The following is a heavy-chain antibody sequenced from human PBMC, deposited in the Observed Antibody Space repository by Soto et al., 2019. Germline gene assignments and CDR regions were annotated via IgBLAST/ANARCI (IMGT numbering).Heavy chain of an antibody. CDR2: IIPILGIA. Sequence: QVQLVQSGAEVKKPGSSVKVSCKASGGTFSSYTISWVRQAPGQGLEWMGRIIPILGIANYAQKIQGRVTITADKSTSTAYMELSSLRSEDTAVYYCASGSSTRYYYYYGMDVWGQGTTVTVSS. CDR3: ASGSSTRYYYYYGMDV. CDR1: GGTFSSYT. D-gene: IGHD1-26*01. V-gene: IGHV1-69*02. J-gene: IGHJ6*02.